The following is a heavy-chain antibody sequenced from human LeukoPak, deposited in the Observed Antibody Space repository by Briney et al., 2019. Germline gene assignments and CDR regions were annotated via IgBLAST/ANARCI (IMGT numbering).Heavy chain of an antibody. CDR3: ARVPSGDPFDY. Sequence: ASVKVSCTASGYSFTSYGISWVRQAPGQGLEWMGWISAYNGNTNYAQRLQGRVTMTTDTSTSTAYMELRSLTSDDTAVYYCARVPSGDPFDYWGQGTLVTVSS. CDR2: ISAYNGNT. V-gene: IGHV1-18*01. D-gene: IGHD2-21*01. J-gene: IGHJ4*02. CDR1: GYSFTSYG.